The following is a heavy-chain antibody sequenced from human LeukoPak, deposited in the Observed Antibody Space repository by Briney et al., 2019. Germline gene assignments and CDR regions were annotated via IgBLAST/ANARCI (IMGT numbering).Heavy chain of an antibody. CDR3: ARGHYGSGSYSPAD. J-gene: IGHJ4*02. CDR2: IIPIFGTA. D-gene: IGHD3-10*01. V-gene: IGHV1-69*06. CDR1: GGTFSSYA. Sequence: SVNVSCKASGGTFSSYAIIRVRQAPGQRLEWMGGIIPIFGTANYAQKFQGRVTITADKSTSTAYMELSSLRSEDTAVYYCARGHYGSGSYSPADWGQGTLVTVSS.